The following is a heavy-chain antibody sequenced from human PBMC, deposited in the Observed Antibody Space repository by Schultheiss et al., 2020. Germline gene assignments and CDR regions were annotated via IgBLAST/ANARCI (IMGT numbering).Heavy chain of an antibody. D-gene: IGHD6-19*01. CDR2: IIPIFGTA. CDR1: GGTFSSYA. CDR3: AAGAVVRRNYYYGMDV. Sequence: SVKVSCKASGGTFSSYAISWVRQAPGQGLEWMGGIIPIFGTANYAQKFQGTVTITADESTSTAYMELSSLRSEDTAVYYCAAGAVVRRNYYYGMDVWGQGTTVTVSS. J-gene: IGHJ6*02. V-gene: IGHV1-69*13.